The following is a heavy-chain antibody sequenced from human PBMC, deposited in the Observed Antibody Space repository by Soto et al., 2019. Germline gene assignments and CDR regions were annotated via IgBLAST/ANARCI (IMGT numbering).Heavy chain of an antibody. CDR3: ARQVIDYYDSSAPPDAFDI. Sequence: SETLSLTCAVYGGSFSGYYWSWIRQPPGKGLEWIGEINHSGSTNYNPSLKSRVTISVDTSKNQFSLKLSSVTAADTAVYYCARQVIDYYDSSAPPDAFDIWGQGTMVTVSS. CDR2: INHSGST. D-gene: IGHD3-22*01. CDR1: GGSFSGYY. J-gene: IGHJ3*02. V-gene: IGHV4-34*01.